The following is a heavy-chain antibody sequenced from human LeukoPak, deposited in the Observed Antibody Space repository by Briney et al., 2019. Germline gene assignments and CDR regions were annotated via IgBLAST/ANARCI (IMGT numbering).Heavy chain of an antibody. CDR2: MNPNSANT. CDR3: ARTLPGGVVDY. Sequence: ASVKVSCKASGYTFTSYDINWVRQATGQGLEWMGWMNPNSANTGYAQKFQGRVTITRDTSKSTAYMELSSLRSGDTAVYYCARTLPGGVVDYWGQEPWSPSPQ. J-gene: IGHJ4*01. CDR1: GYTFTSYD. V-gene: IGHV1-8*03. D-gene: IGHD1-14*01.